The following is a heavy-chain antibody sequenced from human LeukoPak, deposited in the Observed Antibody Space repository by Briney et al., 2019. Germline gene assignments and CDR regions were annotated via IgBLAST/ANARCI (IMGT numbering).Heavy chain of an antibody. CDR2: IHYTGST. Sequence: SETLSLTCFVSGGSISGSHWSWIRQPPGKGLEWIGYIHYTGSTDYNPSLRSRVTLSIDMSKNQFSLRLSSMTAADTAVYCVRTGGDCSSGLCYYAMDVWGQGTTVTVS. V-gene: IGHV4-59*03. CDR3: RTGGDCSSGLCYYAMDV. J-gene: IGHJ6*02. CDR1: GGSISGSH. D-gene: IGHD2-21*02.